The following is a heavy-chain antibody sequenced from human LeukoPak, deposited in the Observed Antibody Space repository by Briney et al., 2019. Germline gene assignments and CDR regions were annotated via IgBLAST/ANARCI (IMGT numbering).Heavy chain of an antibody. J-gene: IGHJ6*02. CDR2: NIPILGIA. CDR1: GGTFSSYA. CDR3: ARLALVGYCGGDCYTPSPRYGMDV. D-gene: IGHD2-21*02. V-gene: IGHV1-69*04. Sequence: GASVKVSCKASGGTFSSYAISWVRQAPGQGLEWMGRNIPILGIANYAQKFQGRVTITADKSTSTAYMELSSLRSEDTAVYYCARLALVGYCGGDCYTPSPRYGMDVWGQGTTVTVSS.